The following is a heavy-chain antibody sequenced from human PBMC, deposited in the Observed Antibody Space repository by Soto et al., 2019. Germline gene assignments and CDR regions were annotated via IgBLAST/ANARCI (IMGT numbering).Heavy chain of an antibody. D-gene: IGHD2-15*01. CDR2: IIPIFGTA. CDR1: GGTFSSYA. Sequence: GASVKVSCKASGGTFSSYAISWVRQAPGQGLEWMGGIIPIFGTANYAQKFQGRVTITADESTSTAYMELSSLRSEDTAVYYCARDGYSTPGFDYWGQGTLVTVSS. J-gene: IGHJ4*02. CDR3: ARDGYSTPGFDY. V-gene: IGHV1-69*13.